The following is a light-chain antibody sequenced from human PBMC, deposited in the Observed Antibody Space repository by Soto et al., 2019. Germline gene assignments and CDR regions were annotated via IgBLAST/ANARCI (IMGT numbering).Light chain of an antibody. Sequence: QSVLTQPASVSGSPGQSVTISCTGTSSDIGTYNFVSWYQQLPGKAPKLMIFEVSNRPSGVSNRFSGSKSGNTASLTISGLQAEAEGDYYCSSYTNTNILHYVFGTGTKLTVL. CDR1: SSDIGTYNF. J-gene: IGLJ1*01. CDR3: SSYTNTNILHYV. CDR2: EVS. V-gene: IGLV2-14*01.